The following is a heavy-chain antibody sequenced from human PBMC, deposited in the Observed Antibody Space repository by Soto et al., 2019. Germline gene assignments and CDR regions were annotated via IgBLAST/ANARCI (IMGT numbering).Heavy chain of an antibody. J-gene: IGHJ3*02. CDR3: ARVVEPFITVTIAGEAFVI. V-gene: IGHV3-33*01. CDR2: IWYDGSNK. D-gene: IGHD4-17*01. CDR1: GFTFSSYG. Sequence: QVQLVESGGGVVQPGRSLRLSCAASGFTFSSYGMHWVRQAPGKGLEWVAVIWYDGSNKYYADSVKGRFTISRDNSKNPLYLQMNSLRAEDTAVYYCARVVEPFITVTIAGEAFVIWGPATMLTVSS.